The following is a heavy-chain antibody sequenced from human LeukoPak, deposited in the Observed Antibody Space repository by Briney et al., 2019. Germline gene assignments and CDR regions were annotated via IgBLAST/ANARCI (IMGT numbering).Heavy chain of an antibody. J-gene: IGHJ4*02. CDR3: ASLRDGYNSFDY. V-gene: IGHV1-46*03. CDR2: INPSGGST. CDR1: GYTFTSYY. D-gene: IGHD5-24*01. Sequence: ASVKVSCKASGYTFTSYYMHWVRQAPGQGLEWMGIINPSGGSTSYAQKFQGRVTMTRDTSTSTVYMELSSLGSEDTAVYYCASLRDGYNSFDYWGQGTLVTVSS.